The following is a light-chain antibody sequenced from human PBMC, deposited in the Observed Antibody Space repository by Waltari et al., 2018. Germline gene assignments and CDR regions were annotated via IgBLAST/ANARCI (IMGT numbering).Light chain of an antibody. Sequence: EIVLTQSPATLSLSPGERATLSCRASQSVTSSLGWYQQKPGQAPRLLIYDASNRATGIPARFSGSGSGTDFTLTISSLEPEDFAVYYFQQNSNLLTFGGWTKVEIK. CDR1: QSVTSS. V-gene: IGKV3-11*01. CDR2: DAS. CDR3: QQNSNLLT. J-gene: IGKJ4*01.